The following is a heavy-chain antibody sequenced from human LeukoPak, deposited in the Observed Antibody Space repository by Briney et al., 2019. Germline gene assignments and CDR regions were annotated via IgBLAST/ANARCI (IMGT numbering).Heavy chain of an antibody. CDR2: ISYDGSNK. V-gene: IGHV3-30-3*01. D-gene: IGHD4-17*01. CDR1: GFTFSSYA. J-gene: IGHJ4*02. Sequence: GGSLRLSCAASGFTFSSYAMHWVRQVLGKGLEWVAVISYDGSNKYYADSVKGRFTISRDNSKNTLYLQMNSLRAEDTAVYYCAREEDYGDYNYWGQGTLVTVSS. CDR3: AREEDYGDYNY.